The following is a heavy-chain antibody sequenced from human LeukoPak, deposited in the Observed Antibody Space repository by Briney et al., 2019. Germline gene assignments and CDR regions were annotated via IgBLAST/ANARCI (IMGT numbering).Heavy chain of an antibody. D-gene: IGHD1-1*01. J-gene: IGHJ4*02. CDR2: ISTYNGNT. Sequence: ASVKVSCKASGYTFTNYGISWVRQAPGQGLEWMGWISTYNGNTHYAQNFEGTFTMTTDTSTTTAYMELRSLRSDDTAVYYCARNTGNWDLDYWGQGTLVTVSS. CDR3: ARNTGNWDLDY. V-gene: IGHV1-18*01. CDR1: GYTFTNYG.